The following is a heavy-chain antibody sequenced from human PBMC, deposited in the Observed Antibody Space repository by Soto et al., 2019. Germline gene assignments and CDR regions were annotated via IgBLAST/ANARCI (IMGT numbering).Heavy chain of an antibody. CDR3: ASSRDGYNYFDFDY. CDR2: MGGSGRST. Sequence: LRHSFVASGSTFSSYAVTWVRQAPGKGLEWVSSMGGSGRSTYYTDSVKGRFTISRDNSKNTLYLQMNSLRAEDTTVYYCASSRDGYNYFDFDYWGQGT. V-gene: IGHV3-23*01. D-gene: IGHD5-12*01. CDR1: GSTFSSYA. J-gene: IGHJ4*02.